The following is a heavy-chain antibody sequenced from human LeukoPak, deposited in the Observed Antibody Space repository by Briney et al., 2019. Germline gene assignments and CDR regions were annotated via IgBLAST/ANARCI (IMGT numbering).Heavy chain of an antibody. CDR2: IYSGGST. V-gene: IGHV3-53*01. CDR1: GFTVSSNH. D-gene: IGHD6-13*01. Sequence: PGGSLRLSCAASGFTVSSNHMSWVRQAPGKGLEWVSVIYSGGSTYYADSVKGRFTISRDNSKNTVYLQMNSLRAEDTAVYYCARSYSSSWLFDYWGQGTLVTVSS. J-gene: IGHJ4*02. CDR3: ARSYSSSWLFDY.